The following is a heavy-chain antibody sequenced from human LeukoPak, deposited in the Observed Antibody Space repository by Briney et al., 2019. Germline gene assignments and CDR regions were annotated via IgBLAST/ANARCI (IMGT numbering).Heavy chain of an antibody. Sequence: GGSLRLSCAASGFTFSSYSMNWVRQAPGKGLEWVSSISSSSSYINYADSVKGRFTISRDNAKNSLYLQMNSLGAEDTAVYYCARAFYDILTGLAYYFDYWGQGTLVTVFS. CDR2: ISSSSSYI. V-gene: IGHV3-21*01. CDR1: GFTFSSYS. CDR3: ARAFYDILTGLAYYFDY. J-gene: IGHJ4*02. D-gene: IGHD3-9*01.